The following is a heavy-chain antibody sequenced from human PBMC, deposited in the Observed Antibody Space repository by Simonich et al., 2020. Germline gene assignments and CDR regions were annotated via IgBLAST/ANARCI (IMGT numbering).Heavy chain of an antibody. V-gene: IGHV1-69*09. CDR1: GGTFSSYA. Sequence: QVQLVQSGAEVKKPGSSVKVSCKASGGTFSSYAISWVRQAPGQGLEWMGGIIPILGIANYEQKFKGRVRITADKSTSTAYMELSSLRSEDTAVYYCARTNTMRELDTMVRGVDYFDYWGQGTLVTVSS. D-gene: IGHD3-10*01. CDR3: ARTNTMRELDTMVRGVDYFDY. J-gene: IGHJ4*02. CDR2: IIPILGIA.